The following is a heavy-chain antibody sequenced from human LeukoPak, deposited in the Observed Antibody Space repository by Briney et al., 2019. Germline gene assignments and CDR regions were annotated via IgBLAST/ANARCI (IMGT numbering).Heavy chain of an antibody. CDR1: GFTFNSYA. CDR3: ARRVTGHYYDSSGKTFPSYGMDV. J-gene: IGHJ6*02. D-gene: IGHD3-22*01. Sequence: PGGSLRLSCAASGFTFNSYAMHWVRQAPGKGLEWVAVISSDGSNKYYADSVKGRFTISRDNAKNSLYLQMNSLRAEDTAVYYCARRVTGHYYDSSGKTFPSYGMDVWGQGTTVTVSS. CDR2: ISSDGSNK. V-gene: IGHV3-30-3*01.